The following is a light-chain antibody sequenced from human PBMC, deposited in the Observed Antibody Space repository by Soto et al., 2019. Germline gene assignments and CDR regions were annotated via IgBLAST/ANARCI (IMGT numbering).Light chain of an antibody. CDR2: QAS. CDR1: QFIGRS. Sequence: DIQMTQSPSTLSASVGDRVTITCRASQFIGRSLAWYQQKPGKAPKVLIYQASSLDTGVPSRFSGSGSGTEFTLTISTLQPDDFPTYYCQHYEYYWMFGQGTKVDIK. CDR3: QHYEYYWM. V-gene: IGKV1-5*03. J-gene: IGKJ1*01.